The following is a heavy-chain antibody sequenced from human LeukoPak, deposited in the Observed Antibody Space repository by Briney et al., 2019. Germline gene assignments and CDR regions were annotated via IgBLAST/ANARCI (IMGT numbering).Heavy chain of an antibody. J-gene: IGHJ6*02. Sequence: PSGTLSLNCAVSGGSISSSNWWRWVRQPPGKGLEWIGEIYHSGSTNYNPSLKSRVTISVDKSKNQFSLKLSSVTAADTAVYYCARESGGCSSSAWLYRPSYGMDVWGQGTTVTVSS. CDR1: GGSISSSNW. D-gene: IGHD6-13*01. V-gene: IGHV4-4*02. CDR2: IYHSGST. CDR3: ARESGGCSSSAWLYRPSYGMDV.